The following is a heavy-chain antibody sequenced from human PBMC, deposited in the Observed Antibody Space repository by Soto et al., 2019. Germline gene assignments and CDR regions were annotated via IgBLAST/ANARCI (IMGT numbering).Heavy chain of an antibody. CDR1: GFTFSSYA. D-gene: IGHD2-2*01. J-gene: IGHJ6*02. CDR2: ISYDGSNK. Sequence: GGSLRLSCAASGFTFSSYAMHWVRQAPGKGLEWVAVISYDGSNKYYADSVKGRFTISRDNSKNTLYLQMNSLRAEDTAVYYCARDQVDIVVVPAAPVYYYYYGMDVWGQGTTVTVPS. CDR3: ARDQVDIVVVPAAPVYYYYYGMDV. V-gene: IGHV3-30-3*01.